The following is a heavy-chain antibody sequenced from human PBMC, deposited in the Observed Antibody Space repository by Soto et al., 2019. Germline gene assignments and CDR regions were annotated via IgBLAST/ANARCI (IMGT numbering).Heavy chain of an antibody. V-gene: IGHV2-5*02. J-gene: IGHJ6*02. CDR1: GFSLSTSGVG. CDR3: AYLPCSGGSCYWFSFSGMDV. CDR2: IYWDANK. Sequence: QITLKESGPTLVKPTQTLTLTCTFSGFSLSTSGVGVAWIRQPPGEALDWLALIYWDANKRYRPSLESRLTITKDTSKTQVVLTMTNMDSVDTATYYCAYLPCSGGSCYWFSFSGMDVWGQGTTVTVSS. D-gene: IGHD2-15*01.